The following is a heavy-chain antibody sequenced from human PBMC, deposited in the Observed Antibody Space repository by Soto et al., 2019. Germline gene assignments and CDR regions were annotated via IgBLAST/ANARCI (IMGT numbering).Heavy chain of an antibody. CDR3: ATDAITMLRGTNNWFDT. D-gene: IGHD3-10*01. CDR2: ISGSAIAT. Sequence: PGGSLRLSCAASGFTFSDYAMSWVRQAPGKGLEWVSAISGSAIATYYADSVKGRFTISRDNSKNTLYLQMNRLRAEDTAVYYCATDAITMLRGTNNWFDTWGQGTLVTVSS. V-gene: IGHV3-23*01. CDR1: GFTFSDYA. J-gene: IGHJ5*02.